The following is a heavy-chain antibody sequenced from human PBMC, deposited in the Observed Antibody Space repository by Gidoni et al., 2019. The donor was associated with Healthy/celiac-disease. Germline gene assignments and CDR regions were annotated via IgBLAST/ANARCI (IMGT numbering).Heavy chain of an antibody. CDR2: ISWNSGSI. CDR1: GLTFAAYA. V-gene: IGHV3-9*01. J-gene: IGHJ3*02. Sequence: EVQLVESGGGLLQPGRSLRLSCAASGLTFAAYAMHWVRQAPGKGLEWVSGISWNSGSIGYADSVKGRFTISRDNAKNSLYLQMNSLRAEDTALYYCAKSYSVDTAMGGAFDIWGQGTMVTVSS. CDR3: AKSYSVDTAMGGAFDI. D-gene: IGHD5-18*01.